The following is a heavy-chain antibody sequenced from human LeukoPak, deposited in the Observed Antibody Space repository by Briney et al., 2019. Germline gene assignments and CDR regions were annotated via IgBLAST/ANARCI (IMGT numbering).Heavy chain of an antibody. V-gene: IGHV1-18*04. CDR2: ISGSNGNT. D-gene: IGHD1-26*01. CDR3: ARGELVGAGEGVDY. Sequence: EASVKVSCKASGYTFTGYYMHWVRQAPGQGLEWIGWISGSNGNTNYAQNFQGRVTMTTDSSTSTAYMELRSLRSDDTAVYYCARGELVGAGEGVDYWGQGTLVTVSS. J-gene: IGHJ4*02. CDR1: GYTFTGYY.